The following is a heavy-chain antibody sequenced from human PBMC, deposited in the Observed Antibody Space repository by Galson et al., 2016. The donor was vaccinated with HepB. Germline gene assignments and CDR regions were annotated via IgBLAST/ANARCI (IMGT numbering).Heavy chain of an antibody. CDR1: GGTFGSYA. Sequence: SVKVSCKASGGTFGSYAISWVRQAPGQGLEWMGGINPIFGTANYAQKFQGRVTISADESTSTAYMELTSLRSEDTAVFYCARTNWNFLTNRPGNYFDYWGQGTLVTVSS. D-gene: IGHD1-7*01. CDR2: INPIFGTA. CDR3: ARTNWNFLTNRPGNYFDY. J-gene: IGHJ4*02. V-gene: IGHV1-69*13.